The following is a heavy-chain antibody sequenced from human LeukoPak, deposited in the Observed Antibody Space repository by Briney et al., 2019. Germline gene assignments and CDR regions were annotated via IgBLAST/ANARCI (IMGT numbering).Heavy chain of an antibody. CDR3: AKWGDYDILTGYYDSDY. Sequence: GGSLRLSCAASGFIFSNYAISWVRQAPGKGLEWVSAIGGRDSGTYYADSVRGRFTVSRDDPKNTLYLQMNTLRAEDTAVYYCAKWGDYDILTGYYDSDYWGQGTLVTVSS. D-gene: IGHD3-9*01. V-gene: IGHV3-23*01. CDR2: IGGRDSGT. J-gene: IGHJ4*02. CDR1: GFIFSNYA.